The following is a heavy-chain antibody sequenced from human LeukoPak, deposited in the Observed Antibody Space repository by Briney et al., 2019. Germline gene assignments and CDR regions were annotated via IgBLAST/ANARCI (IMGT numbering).Heavy chain of an antibody. CDR1: GFTFSNYN. Sequence: GGSLRLSCVASGFTFSNYNMNWVRQAPGKGLEWVSYISSSSSIKYYADSVKGRFTISRDNSRSTLYLQMNSLRPEDTAIYYCAREGYYGSGSPPSLYFDYWGQGTLVTVSS. D-gene: IGHD3-10*01. CDR2: ISSSSSIK. J-gene: IGHJ4*02. CDR3: AREGYYGSGSPPSLYFDY. V-gene: IGHV3-48*01.